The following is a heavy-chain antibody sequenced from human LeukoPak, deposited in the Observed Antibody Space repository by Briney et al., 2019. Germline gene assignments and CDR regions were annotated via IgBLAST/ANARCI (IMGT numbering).Heavy chain of an antibody. Sequence: TGGSLRLSCAASGFTFSSYAMSWVRQAPGKGLEWVSAISGSGGSTYYADSVKGRFTISRDNSKNTLYPQMNSLRAEDTAVYYCAKDTYGTVTTPIDYWGQGTLVTVSS. J-gene: IGHJ4*02. D-gene: IGHD4-17*01. V-gene: IGHV3-23*01. CDR2: ISGSGGST. CDR1: GFTFSSYA. CDR3: AKDTYGTVTTPIDY.